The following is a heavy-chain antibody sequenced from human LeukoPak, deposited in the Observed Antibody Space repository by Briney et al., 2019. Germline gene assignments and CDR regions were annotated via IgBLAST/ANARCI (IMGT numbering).Heavy chain of an antibody. Sequence: GGSLRLSCTASGFTFSNYWMSWVRQAPGKGLEWVANIKPDGSEKYYVDSVKGRFTISRDNAKTSLYLQMNSLRADDTAVYYCATRGLSLDYKSFFDFWGQGTLVTVSS. CDR2: IKPDGSEK. CDR3: ATRGLSLDYKSFFDF. V-gene: IGHV3-7*01. D-gene: IGHD4-11*01. J-gene: IGHJ4*02. CDR1: GFTFSNYW.